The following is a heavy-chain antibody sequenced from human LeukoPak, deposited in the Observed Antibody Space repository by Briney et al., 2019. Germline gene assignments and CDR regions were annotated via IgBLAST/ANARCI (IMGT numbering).Heavy chain of an antibody. V-gene: IGHV1-69*13. D-gene: IGHD1-26*01. CDR3: ARETGATKAADY. J-gene: IGHJ4*02. Sequence: SVKVSCKASGGTFSSYAISWVRQAPGQGLEWMGGIIPIFGTANYAQKFQGRVTITADESTSTAYMELSSLRSEDTAVYYCARETGATKAADYWGQGTLVTVSS. CDR2: IIPIFGTA. CDR1: GGTFSSYA.